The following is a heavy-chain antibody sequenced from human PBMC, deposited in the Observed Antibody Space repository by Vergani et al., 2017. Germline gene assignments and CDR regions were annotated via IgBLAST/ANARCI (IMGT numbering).Heavy chain of an antibody. V-gene: IGHV3-23*01. D-gene: IGHD3-22*01. CDR3: AKEEYYYDSSGYWRTYNY. CDR2: ISGSGGST. CDR1: GGSFSGYY. J-gene: IGHJ4*02. Sequence: VQLQQWGAGLLTPSETLSLTCAVYGGSFSGYYWSWVRQAPGKGLEWVSAISGSGGSTYYADSVKGRFTISRDNSKNTLYLQMNSLRAEDTAVYYCAKEEYYYDSSGYWRTYNYWGQGTLVTVSS.